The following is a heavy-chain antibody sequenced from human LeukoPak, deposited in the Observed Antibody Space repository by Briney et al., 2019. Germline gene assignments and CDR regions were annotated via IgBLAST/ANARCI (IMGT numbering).Heavy chain of an antibody. Sequence: GGSLRLSCEASGFSLSGSWMRWVRQAPGKGLMWVSQSKYDGSTKSYAASVRGRFTISRDNAKNTLYLHMDSLRAEDTAVYYCARSDYFHNWGQGTMVVVS. D-gene: IGHD2/OR15-2a*01. V-gene: IGHV3-74*01. J-gene: IGHJ3*01. CDR2: SKYDGSTK. CDR1: GFSLSGSW. CDR3: ARSDYFHN.